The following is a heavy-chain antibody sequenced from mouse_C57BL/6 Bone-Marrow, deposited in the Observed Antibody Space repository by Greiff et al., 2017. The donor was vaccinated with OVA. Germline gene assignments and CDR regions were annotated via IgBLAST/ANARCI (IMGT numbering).Heavy chain of an antibody. CDR2: IDPSDSET. D-gene: IGHD2-3*01. V-gene: IGHV1-52*01. CDR1: GYTFTSYW. CDR3: ARGENDGYYVAY. Sequence: QVQLKQPGAELVRPGSSVKLSCKASGYTFTSYWMHWVKQRPIQGLEWIGNIDPSDSETHYNQKFKDKATLTVDKSSSTAYMQLSSLTSEDSAVYYCARGENDGYYVAYWGQGTLVTVSA. J-gene: IGHJ3*01.